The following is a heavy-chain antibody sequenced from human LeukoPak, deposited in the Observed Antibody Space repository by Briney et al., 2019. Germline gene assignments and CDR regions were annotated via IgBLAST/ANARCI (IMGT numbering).Heavy chain of an antibody. CDR1: GFTLSSNW. CDR3: ARAMDY. J-gene: IGHJ4*02. CDR2: ISSDGSST. Sequence: GGSLRLSCAASGFTLSSNWMYWVRQAPGKGLVWVSYISSDGSSTNYADSVKGRFTISRDNAKNTLYVQMNSLRAEDTAVYYCARAMDYWGQGTLVTVSS. V-gene: IGHV3-74*01.